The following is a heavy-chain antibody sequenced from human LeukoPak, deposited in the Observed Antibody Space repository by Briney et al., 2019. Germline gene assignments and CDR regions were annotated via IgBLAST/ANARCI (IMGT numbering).Heavy chain of an antibody. V-gene: IGHV1-46*01. J-gene: IGHJ5*02. CDR1: GYTFTSYY. D-gene: IGHD2-21*02. CDR3: ARDGAYCGGDCYSRPVNWFDP. CDR2: INPSGGST. Sequence: GASVKVSCKASGYTFTSYYMHWVRQAPGQGLEWMGIINPSGGSTSYAQKFQGRVTMTRDTSTSTVYMELSSLRSEDTAVYYCARDGAYCGGDCYSRPVNWFDPWGQGTLVTVSS.